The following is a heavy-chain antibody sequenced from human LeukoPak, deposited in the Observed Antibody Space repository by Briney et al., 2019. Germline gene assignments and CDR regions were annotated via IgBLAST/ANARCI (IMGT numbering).Heavy chain of an antibody. CDR3: ARDQQWLVPHSPYDY. CDR1: GFTFSSYS. CDR2: ISSGGSTI. D-gene: IGHD6-19*01. Sequence: GGSLRLSCAASGFTFSSYSMNWVRQAPGKGLEWLSYISSGGSTIYYADSVKGRFTISRDNAKNSLYLQMNSLRAEDTAVYYCARDQQWLVPHSPYDYWGQGTLVTVSS. J-gene: IGHJ4*02. V-gene: IGHV3-48*04.